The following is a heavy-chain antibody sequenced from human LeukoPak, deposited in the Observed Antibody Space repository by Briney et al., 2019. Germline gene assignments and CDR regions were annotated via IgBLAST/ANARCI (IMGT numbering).Heavy chain of an antibody. D-gene: IGHD5-24*01. V-gene: IGHV3-48*04. Sequence: GGSLRLSCAASGFTFSSYSMNWVRQAPGKGLEWVSYISSSGSTIYYADSVKGRFTISRDNAKNSLYLQMNSLRAEDTAVYYCAMATISYYYYYMDVWGKGTTVTISS. J-gene: IGHJ6*03. CDR1: GFTFSSYS. CDR3: AMATISYYYYYMDV. CDR2: ISSSGSTI.